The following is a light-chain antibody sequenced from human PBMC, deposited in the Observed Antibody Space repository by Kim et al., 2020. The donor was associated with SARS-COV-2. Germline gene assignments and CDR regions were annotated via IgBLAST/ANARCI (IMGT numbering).Light chain of an antibody. J-gene: IGKJ4*01. V-gene: IGKV3-15*01. CDR3: QQYYKWPPRIT. Sequence: KRATLSCSTSQSLTSTFIAWYQQKPGQAPRLLIYDASSRATGVPDRFTGSGSGTDFTLTISSLQSEDFGVYFCQQYYKWPPRITFGGGTKVDIK. CDR2: DAS. CDR1: QSLTST.